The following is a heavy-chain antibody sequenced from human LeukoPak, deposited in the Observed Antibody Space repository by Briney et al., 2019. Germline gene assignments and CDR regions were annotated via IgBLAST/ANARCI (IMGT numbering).Heavy chain of an antibody. CDR1: GFTFSSYG. D-gene: IGHD6-19*01. J-gene: IGHJ4*02. V-gene: IGHV3-33*06. Sequence: GGSLRLSCAASGFTFSSYGMHWVRQAPGKGLEWVAVIWYDGSNKYYADSVKGRSTISRDNSKNTLYLQMNSLRAEDTAVYYCAKDRIAVAGTAFDYWGQGTLVTVSS. CDR2: IWYDGSNK. CDR3: AKDRIAVAGTAFDY.